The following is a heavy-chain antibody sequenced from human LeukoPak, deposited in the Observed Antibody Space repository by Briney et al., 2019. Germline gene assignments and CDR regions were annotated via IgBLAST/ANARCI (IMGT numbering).Heavy chain of an antibody. Sequence: GGSLRLSCAASGFTFSSYVMSWVRQAPGKGLEWVSGISVRGSSTYYADSVKGRFTISRDNSKNTLYLQMNSLRAEDTAVYYCARQPDDFSGWNNGQDFFDYWGQGTLVTVSS. CDR2: ISVRGSST. CDR3: ARQPDDFSGWNNGQDFFDY. V-gene: IGHV3-23*01. D-gene: IGHD6-19*01. J-gene: IGHJ4*02. CDR1: GFTFSSYV.